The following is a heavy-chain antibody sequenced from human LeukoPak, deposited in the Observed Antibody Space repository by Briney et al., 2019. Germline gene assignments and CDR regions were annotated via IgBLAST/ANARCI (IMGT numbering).Heavy chain of an antibody. J-gene: IGHJ4*02. D-gene: IGHD6-13*01. CDR3: AKEEGGYSSSWYAPNLDY. Sequence: GGSLRLSCAASGFTFSSYEMNWVRQAPGKGLEWVSYISSSSSTIYYADSVKGRFTISRDNAKNSLYLQMNSLRAEDTAVYYCAKEEGGYSSSWYAPNLDYWGQGTLVTVSS. CDR2: ISSSSSTI. V-gene: IGHV3-48*01. CDR1: GFTFSSYE.